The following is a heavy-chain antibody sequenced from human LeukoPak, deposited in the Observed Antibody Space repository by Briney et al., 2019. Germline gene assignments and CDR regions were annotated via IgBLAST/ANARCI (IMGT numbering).Heavy chain of an antibody. Sequence: PSETLSLTCAVYGGSFSGYYWGWIRQPPGKGLEWIGEINHSGSTNYNPSLKSRVTISVDTSKNQFSLKLSSVTAADTAVYYCARVFGQYAFDIWGQGTMVTVSS. CDR2: INHSGST. CDR3: ARVFGQYAFDI. J-gene: IGHJ3*02. D-gene: IGHD3-10*01. CDR1: GGSFSGYY. V-gene: IGHV4-34*01.